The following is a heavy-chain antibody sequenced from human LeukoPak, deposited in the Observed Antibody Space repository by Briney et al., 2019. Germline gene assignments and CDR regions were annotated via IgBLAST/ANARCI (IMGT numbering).Heavy chain of an antibody. V-gene: IGHV1-3*01. J-gene: IGHJ4*02. CDR3: ARDFASEGYSYGSLYFDY. Sequence: ASVKVSCKASGYTFTSYAMHWVRQAPGQRLEWMGWINAGNGNTKYSQKFQGRVTITRDTSASTAYMELSSLRSEDTAVYYCARDFASEGYSYGSLYFDYWGQGTLATVSS. CDR2: INAGNGNT. D-gene: IGHD5-18*01. CDR1: GYTFTSYA.